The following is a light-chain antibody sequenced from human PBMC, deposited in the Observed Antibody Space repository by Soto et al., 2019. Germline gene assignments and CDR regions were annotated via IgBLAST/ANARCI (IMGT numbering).Light chain of an antibody. CDR2: GAS. J-gene: IGKJ1*01. V-gene: IGKV3-15*01. CDR1: QSVSSN. Sequence: TLSVSPGERATLSCRASQSVSSNLAWYQQKPGQAPRLLIYGASTRATGIPARFSGSGSGTEFTLPISSLQSEDFAVYYCQQYNNWPPWTFGQGTKVEIK. CDR3: QQYNNWPPWT.